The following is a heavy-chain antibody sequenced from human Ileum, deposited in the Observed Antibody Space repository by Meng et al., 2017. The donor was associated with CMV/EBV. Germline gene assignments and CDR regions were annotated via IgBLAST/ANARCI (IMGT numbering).Heavy chain of an antibody. CDR1: GGSFSGYY. CDR3: ARGRGYCSSTSCYNWFDP. CDR2: INHSGST. Sequence: PCAVYGGSFSGYYWGWIRQPPGKGLEWIGEINHSGSTNYNPSLKSRVTISVDTSKNQFALKLGSVTAADTAVYYCARGRGYCSSTSCYNWFDPWGQGTLVTVSS. J-gene: IGHJ5*02. D-gene: IGHD2-2*01. V-gene: IGHV4-34*01.